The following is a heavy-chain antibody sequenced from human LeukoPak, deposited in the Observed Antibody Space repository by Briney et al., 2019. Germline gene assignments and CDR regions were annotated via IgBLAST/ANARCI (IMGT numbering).Heavy chain of an antibody. CDR3: ARGGGLDV. V-gene: IGHV3-7*03. J-gene: IGHJ6*02. D-gene: IGHD3-16*01. Sequence: GGSLRLSCAASGFTFTSYSMSWVRQAPGKGLEWVASINHNGNVNYYVDSVKGRFTISRDNAKNSLYLQMSNLRAEDTAVYFCARGGGLDVWGQGATVTVSS. CDR2: INHNGNVN. CDR1: GFTFTSYS.